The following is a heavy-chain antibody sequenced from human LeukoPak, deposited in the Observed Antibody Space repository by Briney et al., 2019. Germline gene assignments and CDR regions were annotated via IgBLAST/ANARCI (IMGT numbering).Heavy chain of an antibody. V-gene: IGHV1-8*01. CDR3: VRSDYRLLHNWFDP. CDR1: GYTFSIYD. J-gene: IGHJ5*02. D-gene: IGHD2-15*01. Sequence: ASVKVSCKAPGYTFSIYDINWVRQATGQGLEWMGWMNPKSGNAGYAQQFQGRVTMTSNTYITTAYLELSSLRSDDTAVYYCVRSDYRLLHNWFDPWGQGTLVTVSS. CDR2: MNPKSGNA.